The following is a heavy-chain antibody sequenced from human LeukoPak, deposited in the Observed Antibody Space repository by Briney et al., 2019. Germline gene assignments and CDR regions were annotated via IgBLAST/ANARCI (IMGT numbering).Heavy chain of an antibody. CDR1: GYTFTSYD. V-gene: IGHV1-8*03. Sequence: ASVKVSCKASGYTFTSYDINWVRQATGQGLEWMGWMNPNSGNTGYAQKFQGRVTITRNTSISTAYMELNSLRSEDTAVYYCARDAGVIGLGDAFDIWGQGTMVTVSS. D-gene: IGHD3-16*02. CDR2: MNPNSGNT. J-gene: IGHJ3*02. CDR3: ARDAGVIGLGDAFDI.